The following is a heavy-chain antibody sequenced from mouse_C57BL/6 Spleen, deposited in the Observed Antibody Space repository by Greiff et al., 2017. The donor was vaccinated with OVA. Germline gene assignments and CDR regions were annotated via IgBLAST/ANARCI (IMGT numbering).Heavy chain of an antibody. CDR2: ISSGSSTI. CDR1: GFTFSDYG. V-gene: IGHV5-17*01. CDR3: ARPYYDSLAY. Sequence: EVMLVESGGGLVKPGGSLKLSCAASGFTFSDYGMHWVRQAPEKGLEWVAYISSGSSTIYYADTVKGRFTLSRDNAKNTLFLQMTSLRSEDTAVYYCARPYYDSLAYWGQGTLVTVSA. J-gene: IGHJ3*01. D-gene: IGHD2-4*01.